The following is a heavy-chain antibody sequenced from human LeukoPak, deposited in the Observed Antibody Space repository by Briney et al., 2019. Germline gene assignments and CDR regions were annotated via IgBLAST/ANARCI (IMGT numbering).Heavy chain of an antibody. CDR1: GDFITSDTYS. CDR3: ARGARGTTRRITIFGVVGTNWFDP. J-gene: IGHJ5*02. CDR2: IYTTGTT. D-gene: IGHD3-3*01. Sequence: PSQTLSLTCTLSGDFITSDTYSWSWIRQPAGMQLEWIGRIYTTGTTNYNPSLRSRVTMSIDTSKNQFSLKLNSVTAADTAVYYCARGARGTTRRITIFGVVGTNWFDPWGQGTLVTVSS. V-gene: IGHV4-61*02.